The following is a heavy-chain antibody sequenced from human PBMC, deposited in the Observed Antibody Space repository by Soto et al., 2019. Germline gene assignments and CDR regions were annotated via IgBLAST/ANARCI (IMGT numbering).Heavy chain of an antibody. Sequence: PGGSLRLSCAASGLTVSSNYMNWVRQAPGKGLERVSLIYTGGGTYYADSVKGRFTVSRDNSKNTLYLQMNSLRAEDTAVYYCARMGQWRVPGDYYYGMDVWGQGTSVTVSS. V-gene: IGHV3-53*01. J-gene: IGHJ6*02. CDR3: ARMGQWRVPGDYYYGMDV. CDR1: GLTVSSNY. D-gene: IGHD6-19*01. CDR2: IYTGGGT.